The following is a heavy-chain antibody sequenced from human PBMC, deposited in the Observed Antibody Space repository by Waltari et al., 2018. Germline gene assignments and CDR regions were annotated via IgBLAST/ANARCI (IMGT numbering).Heavy chain of an antibody. Sequence: QVQLVQSGAEVKKPGASVKVSCKASGYTFTGYYMHWVRQAPGKGLEWMGGINPNRGGTDYAQKFQGRVTMTTYTSISTAYMELSRLRSDDTAVYYCARGAPFCGGDCYNYWGQGTLVTVSS. CDR3: ARGAPFCGGDCYNY. CDR2: INPNRGGT. CDR1: GYTFTGYY. J-gene: IGHJ4*02. D-gene: IGHD2-21*01. V-gene: IGHV1-2*02.